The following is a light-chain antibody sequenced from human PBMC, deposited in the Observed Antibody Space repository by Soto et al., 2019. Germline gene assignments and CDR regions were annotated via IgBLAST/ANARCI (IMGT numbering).Light chain of an antibody. CDR1: QSISSW. Sequence: DIQMTQSPSTLSASVGDRVTITCRASQSISSWLAWYQQKPGIAPKILIYDAFSLESGVPSRFSGSGSGTEFTLTISSLQPDDFATYYCQQYNSYPYTFGQGTKLEIK. CDR3: QQYNSYPYT. V-gene: IGKV1-5*01. J-gene: IGKJ2*01. CDR2: DAF.